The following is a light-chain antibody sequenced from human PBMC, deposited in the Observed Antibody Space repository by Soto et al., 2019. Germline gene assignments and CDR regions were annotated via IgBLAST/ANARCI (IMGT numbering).Light chain of an antibody. J-gene: IGKJ1*01. CDR3: HQYNSYSPWT. V-gene: IGKV1-5*03. CDR1: QSISSY. CDR2: KAS. Sequence: DIQMXQSPSTLSASVGDRVTITCRASQSISSYLAWYQQKPGKAPKLLIYKASSLESGVPSRFSGSGSGTEFTLTINSLQPDDFAPYYCHQYNSYSPWTFGQGTKVDI.